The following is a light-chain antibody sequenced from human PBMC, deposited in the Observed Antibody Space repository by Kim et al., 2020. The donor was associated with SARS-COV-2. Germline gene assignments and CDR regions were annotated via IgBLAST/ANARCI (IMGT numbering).Light chain of an antibody. J-gene: IGLJ3*02. CDR3: QVWDSSSDHWV. Sequence: GETARISSGRNNIGSKSVDWYQHKPGQAPVLVIYYDSDRPSRIPERFSGSKSGNTATLAISRVEAGDEDDYYCQVWDSSSDHWVFGGGTQLTVL. CDR1: NIGSKS. V-gene: IGLV3-21*04. CDR2: YDS.